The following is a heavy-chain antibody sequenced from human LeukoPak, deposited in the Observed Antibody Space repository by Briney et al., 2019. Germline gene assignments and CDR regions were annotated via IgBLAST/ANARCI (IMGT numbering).Heavy chain of an antibody. Sequence: SGGSLRLSCAASGFTFSSYRMRWVRQAPGKGLEWVANIKQEGSEKYYVDSVKGRFTICRDNAKNSLYLQMNSLRAEETAVYYCARDPRAYYYDSSRRYWGQGTLVTVSS. CDR2: IKQEGSEK. CDR1: GFTFSSYR. D-gene: IGHD3-22*01. J-gene: IGHJ4*02. V-gene: IGHV3-7*01. CDR3: ARDPRAYYYDSSRRY.